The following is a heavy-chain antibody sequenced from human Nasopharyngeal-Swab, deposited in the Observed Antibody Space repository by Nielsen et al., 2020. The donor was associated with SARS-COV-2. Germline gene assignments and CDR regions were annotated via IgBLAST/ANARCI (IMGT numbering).Heavy chain of an antibody. CDR2: IYYSGST. Sequence: SETLSLTCTVSGGSISSYYWSCIRQPPGKGLEWIGYIYYSGSTNYNPSLKSRVTISVDTSKNQFSLKLSSVTAADTAVYYCARGRRYYDFWSGYGNWFDPWGQGTLVTVSS. J-gene: IGHJ5*02. CDR1: GGSISSYY. CDR3: ARGRRYYDFWSGYGNWFDP. V-gene: IGHV4-59*12. D-gene: IGHD3-3*01.